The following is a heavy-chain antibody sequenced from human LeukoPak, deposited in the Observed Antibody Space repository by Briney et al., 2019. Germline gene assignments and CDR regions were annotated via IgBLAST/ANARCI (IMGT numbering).Heavy chain of an antibody. J-gene: IGHJ4*02. CDR3: ARRAGAYSHPYDY. D-gene: IGHD4/OR15-4a*01. Sequence: GGSLRLSCTVSGFTVSSNSMSWVRQAPGKGLEWVSFIYSGSTHYSDSVKGRFTVTRDNSKNTLYLQMNSLRAEDTAVYYCARRAGAYSHPYDYWGQGTLVTVSS. CDR1: GFTVSSNS. V-gene: IGHV3-53*01. CDR2: IYSGST.